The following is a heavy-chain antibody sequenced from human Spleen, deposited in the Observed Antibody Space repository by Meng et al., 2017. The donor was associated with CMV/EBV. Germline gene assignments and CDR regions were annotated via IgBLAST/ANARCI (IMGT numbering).Heavy chain of an antibody. J-gene: IGHJ6*02. CDR3: ARAGYDFWSGGMDV. CDR2: ISYDGSNK. V-gene: IGHV3-30*04. CDR1: GFTFSSYA. D-gene: IGHD3-3*01. Sequence: GESLKISCAASGFTFSSYAMHWVRQAPGKGLERVAVISYDGSNKYYADSVKGRFTISRDNSKNTLYLQMNSLRAEDTAVYYCARAGYDFWSGGMDVWGQGTTVTVSS.